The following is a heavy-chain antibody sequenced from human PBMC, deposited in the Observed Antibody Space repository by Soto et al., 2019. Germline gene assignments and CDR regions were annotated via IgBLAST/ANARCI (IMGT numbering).Heavy chain of an antibody. CDR2: ISYDGSNK. J-gene: IGHJ5*02. Sequence: QVHMEESGGGVVQPGRSLRLSCAASGFTFSSYAMHWVRQAPGKGLEWVAVISYDGSNKYYADSVKGRFTISRDNSKSTLYLQMNSLRAEDTAVYYCARSVTTPTYNWFDPWGQGALVTVSS. D-gene: IGHD4-17*01. CDR3: ARSVTTPTYNWFDP. V-gene: IGHV3-30-3*01. CDR1: GFTFSSYA.